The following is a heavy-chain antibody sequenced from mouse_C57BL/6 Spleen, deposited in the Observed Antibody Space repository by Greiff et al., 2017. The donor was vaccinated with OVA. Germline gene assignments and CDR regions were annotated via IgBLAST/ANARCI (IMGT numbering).Heavy chain of an antibody. CDR1: GYTFTDYY. CDR3: ARSSSSYPFDY. CDR2: INPYNGGT. D-gene: IGHD1-1*01. Sequence: EVQLQQSGPVLVKPGASVKMSCKASGYTFTDYYMNWVKQSHGKSLEWIGVINPYNGGTSYNQKFKGKATLTVDKSSSTAYMELNSLTSEDSAVYYCARSSSSYPFDYWGQGTTLTVSS. J-gene: IGHJ2*01. V-gene: IGHV1-19*01.